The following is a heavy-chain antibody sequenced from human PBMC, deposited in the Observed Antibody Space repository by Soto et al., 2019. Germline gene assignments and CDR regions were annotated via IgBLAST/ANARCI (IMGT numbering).Heavy chain of an antibody. CDR3: AKDGLWLQFCYFDY. Sequence: GGSLRLSCAASGFTFSSYAMSWVRQAPGKGLEWVSAISGSGGSTYYADSVKGRFPISRDNSKNTLYLQMNSLRAEDTAVYYCAKDGLWLQFCYFDYWGQGTLVTVSS. V-gene: IGHV3-23*01. CDR2: ISGSGGST. CDR1: GFTFSSYA. J-gene: IGHJ4*02. D-gene: IGHD5-12*01.